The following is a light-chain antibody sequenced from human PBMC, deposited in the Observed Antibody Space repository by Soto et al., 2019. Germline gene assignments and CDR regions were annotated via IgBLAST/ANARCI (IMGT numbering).Light chain of an antibody. V-gene: IGLV8-61*01. Sequence: QTVVTQEPSFSVSPGGTITLTCGLTSGSVSTTYYPSWYQQTPGQDPRTLIYSTNTRSSGVPDRFSGSILGNKAALTITGSQADDESIYYCVLYMGSGIWVFGGGTKLTVL. CDR3: VLYMGSGIWV. CDR2: STN. J-gene: IGLJ3*02. CDR1: SGSVSTTYY.